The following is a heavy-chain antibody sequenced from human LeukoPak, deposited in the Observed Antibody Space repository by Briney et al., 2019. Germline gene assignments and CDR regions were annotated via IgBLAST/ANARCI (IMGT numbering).Heavy chain of an antibody. D-gene: IGHD6-19*01. CDR2: ISSSGSTI. J-gene: IGHJ5*02. Sequence: GGSLRLSCAASGFTFSSYSMKWVRQARGKGREGVSYISSSGSTIYYADSVKGRFTISRDNAKNSLYLQMNSLRDEDTAVYYCVRDRSGWYGNWFDPWGQGTLVTVSS. V-gene: IGHV3-48*02. CDR3: VRDRSGWYGNWFDP. CDR1: GFTFSSYS.